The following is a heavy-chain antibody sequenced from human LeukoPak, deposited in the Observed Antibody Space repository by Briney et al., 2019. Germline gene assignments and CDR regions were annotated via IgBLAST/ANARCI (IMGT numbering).Heavy chain of an antibody. V-gene: IGHV3-30-3*01. D-gene: IGHD3-22*01. CDR2: ISYDGSIK. CDR3: ARGSSGYSYYFDY. J-gene: IGHJ4*02. Sequence: PGGSLRLSCAASGFTFSSYDMSWVRQAPGKGLEWVAVISYDGSIKYYADSVKGRFTISRDNSETTLYLQMNSLRAEDTAVYYCARGSSGYSYYFDYWGQGTLVSVSS. CDR1: GFTFSSYD.